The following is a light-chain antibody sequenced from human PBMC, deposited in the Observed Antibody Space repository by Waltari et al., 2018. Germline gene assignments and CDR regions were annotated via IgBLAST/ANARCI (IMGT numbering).Light chain of an antibody. CDR2: GAD. Sequence: IVLTQSPGPLSLSPGERATLSCRASQSISSFLVWYQQKTGQAPRLLMYGADTRATGITERLSGSGSGTDFSLTISRLEPEDFAVYYCQHYVRLPVTFGQGTKVEIK. CDR3: QHYVRLPVT. V-gene: IGKV3-20*01. J-gene: IGKJ1*01. CDR1: QSISSF.